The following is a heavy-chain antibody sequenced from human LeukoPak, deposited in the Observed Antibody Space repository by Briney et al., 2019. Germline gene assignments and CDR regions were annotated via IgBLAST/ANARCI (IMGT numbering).Heavy chain of an antibody. CDR3: ARATSYNNWNDHDDGYFDY. CDR1: TFTFSSYI. V-gene: IGHV3-21*01. D-gene: IGHD1-20*01. J-gene: IGHJ4*02. CDR2: ISSSSSYI. Sequence: SGGSLRLSCTAFTFTFSSYIMNWVRQAPGKGLEWVSSISSSSSYIYYADSVKGRFTISRDSAKNSLYLQMNSLRAEDTAVYYCARATSYNNWNDHDDGYFDYWGQGTLVTVSS.